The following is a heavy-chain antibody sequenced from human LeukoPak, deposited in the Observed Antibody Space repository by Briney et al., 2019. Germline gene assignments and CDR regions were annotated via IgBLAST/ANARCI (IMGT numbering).Heavy chain of an antibody. V-gene: IGHV4-31*03. CDR3: ASWYDTLDGRFDP. CDR1: GGSISSGGYY. Sequence: KPSQTLSLTCTVSGGSISSGGYYWSWVRQHPGKGLEWIGYIYYSGSTYYNPSLKSRVTISVDTSKNQFSLKLSSVTAADTAVYYCASWYDTLDGRFDPWGQGTLVTVSS. D-gene: IGHD3-9*01. CDR2: IYYSGST. J-gene: IGHJ5*02.